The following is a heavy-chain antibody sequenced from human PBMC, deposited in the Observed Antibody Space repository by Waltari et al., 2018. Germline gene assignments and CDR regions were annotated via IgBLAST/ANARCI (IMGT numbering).Heavy chain of an antibody. Sequence: EVQLVESGGGLVQPGGSLRLSCAASGFTFSTEWMDWVRQAPGKGREWVANIKPNGSEKYSVDSVKGRFTISRDNAKNSVYLQMNSLRVEDTAVYYCSRRLDAWGQGTTVTVSS. CDR1: GFTFSTEW. CDR3: SRRLDA. J-gene: IGHJ6*02. V-gene: IGHV3-7*03. CDR2: IKPNGSEK.